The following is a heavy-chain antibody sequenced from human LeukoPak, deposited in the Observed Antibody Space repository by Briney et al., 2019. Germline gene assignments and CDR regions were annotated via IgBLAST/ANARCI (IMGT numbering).Heavy chain of an antibody. D-gene: IGHD6-25*01. J-gene: IGHJ6*03. CDR2: IYTSGST. CDR1: GGSFSSYY. CDR3: ARDRLVSISYYYYYMDV. Sequence: SETLSLTCAVYGGSFSSYYWSWIRRPAGKGLEWIGRIYTSGSTNYNPSLKSRVTMSVDTSKNQFSLKLSSVTAADTAVYYCARDRLVSISYYYYYMDVWGKGTTVTVSS. V-gene: IGHV4-4*07.